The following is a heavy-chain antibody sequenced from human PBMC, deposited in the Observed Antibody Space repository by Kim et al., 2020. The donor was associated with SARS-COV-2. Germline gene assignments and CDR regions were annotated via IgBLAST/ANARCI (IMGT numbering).Heavy chain of an antibody. CDR2: ISSNGGST. V-gene: IGHV3-64D*09. D-gene: IGHD6-19*01. CDR1: GFTFSSYA. J-gene: IGHJ4*02. Sequence: GGSLRLSCSASGFTFSSYAMHWVRQAPGKGLEYVSAISSNGGSTYYADSVKGRFTISRDNSKNTLYLQMSSLRAEDTAVYYCVKDRGRIAVAGSYFDYWGQGTLVTVSS. CDR3: VKDRGRIAVAGSYFDY.